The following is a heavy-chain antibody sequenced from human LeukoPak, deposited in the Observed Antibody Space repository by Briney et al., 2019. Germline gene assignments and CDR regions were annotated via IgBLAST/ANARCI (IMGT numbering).Heavy chain of an antibody. D-gene: IGHD6-19*01. CDR3: ARVLVAEGFYYFDY. CDR1: GGSISSGGYY. CDR2: IYYSGST. Sequence: PSETLSLTCTVSGGSISSGGYYWSWIRQHPGMGLEWIGYIYYSGSTYYNPSLKSRVTISVDTSKNQFSLKLSSVTAADTAVYYCARVLVAEGFYYFDYWGQGTLVTVSS. J-gene: IGHJ4*02. V-gene: IGHV4-31*03.